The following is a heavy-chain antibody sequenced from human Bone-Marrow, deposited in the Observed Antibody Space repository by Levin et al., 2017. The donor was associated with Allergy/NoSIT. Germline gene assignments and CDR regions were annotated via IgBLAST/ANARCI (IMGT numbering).Heavy chain of an antibody. J-gene: IGHJ6*03. Sequence: NTGGSLRLSCAASGFTFYDSWISWVRQAPGKGLEWVGRILKRTDGGAAGYAAAVEGRFTVSRDDSRDMVFLQMSSLKTEDTAVYYCARLGGFCSGNDCRLNYFYMDVWGKGTTVTVSS. D-gene: IGHD2-15*01. CDR1: GFTFYDSW. V-gene: IGHV3-15*01. CDR3: ARLGGFCSGNDCRLNYFYMDV. CDR2: ILKRTDGGAA.